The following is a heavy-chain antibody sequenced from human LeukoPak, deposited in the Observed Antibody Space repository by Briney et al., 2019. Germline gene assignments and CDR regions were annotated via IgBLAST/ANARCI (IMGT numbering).Heavy chain of an antibody. V-gene: IGHV4-59*12. Sequence: SETLSLTCTVSGGPISSYYWSWIRQPPGKGLEWIGYIYYSGSTNYNPSLKSRVTISVDTSKNQFSLKLSSVTAADTAVYYCARDRPYGGKFIDYWGQGTLVTVSS. J-gene: IGHJ4*02. D-gene: IGHD4-23*01. CDR2: IYYSGST. CDR1: GGPISSYY. CDR3: ARDRPYGGKFIDY.